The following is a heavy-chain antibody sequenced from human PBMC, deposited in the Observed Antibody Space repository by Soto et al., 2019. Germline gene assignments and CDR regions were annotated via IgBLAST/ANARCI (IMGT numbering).Heavy chain of an antibody. D-gene: IGHD6-13*01. Sequence: ASVKVSCKASGYTFTSYGISWVRQAPGQGLEWMGWISAYNGNTNYAQKLQGRVTMTTDTSTRTAYLELRSLRSDDTAVYYCAREEEQQLVLGATKYYYYYGMDVWGQGTTVTVSS. V-gene: IGHV1-18*01. CDR1: GYTFTSYG. J-gene: IGHJ6*02. CDR3: AREEEQQLVLGATKYYYYYGMDV. CDR2: ISAYNGNT.